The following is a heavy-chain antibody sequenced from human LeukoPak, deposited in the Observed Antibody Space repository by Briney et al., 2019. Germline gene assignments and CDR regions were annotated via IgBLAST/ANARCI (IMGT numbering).Heavy chain of an antibody. CDR2: INHSGST. V-gene: IGHV4-34*01. Sequence: PSETLSLTCAVYGGSFSGYYWSWIRQPPGKGLEWIGEINHSGSTNYNPSLKSRVTISVDTSKNQFSLKLSSVTAADTAVYYCARAPYYDFWSVYYRAFDIWGQGTMVTVSS. D-gene: IGHD3-3*01. CDR3: ARAPYYDFWSVYYRAFDI. CDR1: GGSFSGYY. J-gene: IGHJ3*02.